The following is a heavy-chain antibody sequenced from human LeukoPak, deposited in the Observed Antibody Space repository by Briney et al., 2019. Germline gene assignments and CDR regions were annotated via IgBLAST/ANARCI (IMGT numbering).Heavy chain of an antibody. J-gene: IGHJ4*02. CDR1: GFTFSNYF. CDR2: ISSSSDYI. D-gene: IGHD3-16*01. V-gene: IGHV3-21*01. Sequence: GGSLRLSCSASGFTFSNYFMNWVRQAPGKGLEWVSSISSSSDYIYYADSVKGRFTISRANAKNSLYLQMNSLRAEDTAVYYCAGEKMITFGGVTALDYWGQGTLVTVSS. CDR3: AGEKMITFGGVTALDY.